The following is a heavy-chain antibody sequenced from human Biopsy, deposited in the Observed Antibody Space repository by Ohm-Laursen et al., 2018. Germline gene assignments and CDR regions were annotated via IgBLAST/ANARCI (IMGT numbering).Heavy chain of an antibody. Sequence: TLSLTCNVSDGSIDNYHWTWIRQAPGRTLEWIGSITYRGSTYYNPSLKSRVTVSIHTSKSQFSLKLNSVTAADTAVYFCARDSRGGHLNTTLITGKNLDSWGQGILVTVSS. CDR3: ARDSRGGHLNTTLITGKNLDS. V-gene: IGHV4-59*01. CDR1: DGSIDNYH. D-gene: IGHD3-16*01. CDR2: ITYRGST. J-gene: IGHJ4*02.